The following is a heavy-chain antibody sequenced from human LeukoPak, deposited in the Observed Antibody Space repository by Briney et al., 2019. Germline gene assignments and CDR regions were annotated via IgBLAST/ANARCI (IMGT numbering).Heavy chain of an antibody. CDR2: IYYSGST. J-gene: IGHJ6*03. D-gene: IGHD6-6*01. Sequence: PSETLSLTCAVSGYSISSGYYWSWIRQPPGKGLEWIGYIYYSGSTNYNPSLKSRVTISVDTSKNQFSLKLSSVTAADTAVYYCARYSSSSPDYYYYYYMDVWGKGTTVTVSS. CDR3: ARYSSSSPDYYYYYYMDV. CDR1: GYSISSGYY. V-gene: IGHV4-61*01.